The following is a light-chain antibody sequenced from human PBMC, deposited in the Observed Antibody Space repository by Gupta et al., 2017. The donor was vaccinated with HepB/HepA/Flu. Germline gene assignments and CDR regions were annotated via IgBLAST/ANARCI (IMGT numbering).Light chain of an antibody. Sequence: DIVMTQSPGSLAVSLGERASINCKSSQSVLYSSNNKNYLAWYQQKPGQPPKLLIDWASTRESGVPDRFSGSGSGTDFTLTISSLQAEDVAVYFCQQYDTTPRTFGQGTKVEIK. CDR1: QSVLYSSNNKNY. J-gene: IGKJ1*01. V-gene: IGKV4-1*01. CDR2: WAS. CDR3: QQYDTTPRT.